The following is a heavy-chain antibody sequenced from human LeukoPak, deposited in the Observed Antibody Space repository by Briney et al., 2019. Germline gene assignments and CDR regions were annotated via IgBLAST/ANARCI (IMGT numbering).Heavy chain of an antibody. D-gene: IGHD3-16*01. CDR2: INPNSGGT. V-gene: IGHV1-2*06. CDR1: GYTFTGYY. CDR3: ARVLSVTFGGGHWFDP. Sequence: ASVKVSCKASGYTFTGYYMHWVRQAPGQGLEWMGRINPNSGGTNYAQKFQGRVTMTRDTSISIAYMELSRLRFDDTAVYYCARVLSVTFGGGHWFDPWGQGTLVTVSS. J-gene: IGHJ5*02.